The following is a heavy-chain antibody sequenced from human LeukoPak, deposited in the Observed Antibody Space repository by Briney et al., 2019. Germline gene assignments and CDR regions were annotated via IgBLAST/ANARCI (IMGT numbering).Heavy chain of an antibody. V-gene: IGHV4-39*01. CDR3: ARHGPYPEYSSSH. D-gene: IGHD6-6*01. J-gene: IGHJ4*02. CDR1: GGSISSSSYY. Sequence: PSETLSLTCTVSGGSISSSSYYWGWIRQPPGKGLEWIGSIYYSGSTYYNPSLKSRVTISVDTSKNQFSLKLSSVTAADTAVYYCARHGPYPEYSSSHWGQGTLVTVSS. CDR2: IYYSGST.